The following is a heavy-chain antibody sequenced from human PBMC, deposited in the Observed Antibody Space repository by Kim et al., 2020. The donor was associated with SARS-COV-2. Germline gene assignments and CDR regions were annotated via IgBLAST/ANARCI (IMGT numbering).Heavy chain of an antibody. CDR3: AREGYYDFWSGYTQVSNWFDP. CDR1: GYTFTGYY. Sequence: ASVTVSCKASGYTFTGYYMHWVRQAPGQGLEWMGWINPNSGGTNYAQKFQGRVTMTRDTSISTAYMELSRLRSDDTAVYYCAREGYYDFWSGYTQVSNWFDPWGQGTLVTVSS. V-gene: IGHV1-2*02. D-gene: IGHD3-3*01. CDR2: INPNSGGT. J-gene: IGHJ5*02.